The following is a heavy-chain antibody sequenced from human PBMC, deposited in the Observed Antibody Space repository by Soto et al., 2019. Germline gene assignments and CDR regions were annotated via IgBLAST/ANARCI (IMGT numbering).Heavy chain of an antibody. J-gene: IGHJ3*02. V-gene: IGHV3-30*03. CDR3: ARDRSSDYTMASNI. CDR1: GFTFSLYG. Sequence: PGGSLRLSCAASGFTFSLYGMHWVRQAPGRGLEWVAVISFDGSNRYYADSVKGRFTISRDNSKNTLYLQMNSLRVEDTAVYYCARDRSSDYTMASNIWGQGTMVTVSS. CDR2: ISFDGSNR. D-gene: IGHD3-10*01.